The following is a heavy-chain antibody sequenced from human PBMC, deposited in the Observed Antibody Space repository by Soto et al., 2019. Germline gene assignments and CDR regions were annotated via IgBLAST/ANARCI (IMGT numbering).Heavy chain of an antibody. CDR1: GYTFTSYG. CDR2: ISAHNGNT. V-gene: IGHV1-18*01. J-gene: IGHJ4*02. D-gene: IGHD6-13*01. CDR3: ARVCGPAAAGIPYYFDY. Sequence: QVQLVQSGAEVKKPGASVKVSCKASGYTFTSYGISWVLQAPGQGLEWMGWISAHNGNTNYAQKLQGRVTMTTDTSTSTAYMELRSLGSDDTAVYYCARVCGPAAAGIPYYFDYWGQGPLVTVSS.